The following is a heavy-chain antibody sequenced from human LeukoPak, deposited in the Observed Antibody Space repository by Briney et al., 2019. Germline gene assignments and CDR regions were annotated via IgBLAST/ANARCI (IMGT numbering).Heavy chain of an antibody. J-gene: IGHJ5*02. CDR1: GGSISSSSFH. Sequence: SETLSLTCTVSGGSISSSSFHWGWIRQPPGKGLEWIGTIFYSGSTYYNPSLKSRVTMSVDTSKNQFSLKLSSVTAADTAVYYCARQGYISGQGFRNDWFDPWGQGSLVTVSS. D-gene: IGHD6-19*01. CDR2: IFYSGST. V-gene: IGHV4-39*01. CDR3: ARQGYISGQGFRNDWFDP.